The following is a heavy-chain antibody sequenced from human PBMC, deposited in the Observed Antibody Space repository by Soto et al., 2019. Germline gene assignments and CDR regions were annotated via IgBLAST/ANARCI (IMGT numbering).Heavy chain of an antibody. J-gene: IGHJ3*02. CDR3: ASTPAGTRRKEDDSFDI. V-gene: IGHV4-59*01. CDR2: IYYSGSS. Sequence: SETLSLTCTVTGGSISSYYWSWIRQPPGKGLEWIGYIYYSGSSDYNHSLKSRATISVDTSKYQFSLKLSSVTSAGTPVDYCASTPAGTRRKEDDSFDIWGQGTIVTVSS. D-gene: IGHD6-13*01. CDR1: GGSISSYY.